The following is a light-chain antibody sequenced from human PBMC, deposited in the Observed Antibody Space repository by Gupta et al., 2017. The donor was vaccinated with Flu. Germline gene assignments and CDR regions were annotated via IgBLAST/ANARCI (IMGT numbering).Light chain of an antibody. CDR3: QAWDSGTAP. Sequence: SFDLTQPPSVSVSPGQTASITCSGDKLGDKYASWYQQKPDQSPVLVIYQDTKRPSGIPERFSGSNSGNTATLTISGTQPMDEAAYYCQAWDSGTAPFGGGTKLTVL. V-gene: IGLV3-1*01. CDR1: KLGDKY. J-gene: IGLJ3*02. CDR2: QDT.